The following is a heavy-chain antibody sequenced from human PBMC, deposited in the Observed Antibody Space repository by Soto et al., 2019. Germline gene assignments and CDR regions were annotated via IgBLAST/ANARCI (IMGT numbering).Heavy chain of an antibody. D-gene: IGHD5-12*01. CDR2: ISSSSSYI. V-gene: IGHV3-21*01. J-gene: IGHJ4*02. Sequence: EVQLVESGGGLVKPGGSLRLSCAASGFTFSSYSMNWVRQAPGKGLEWVSSISSSSSYIYYADSVKGRFTISRDNAKNSLYLQMNSLRAEDTAVYYCARDRDGYNYFDYWGQGNLVTVSS. CDR3: ARDRDGYNYFDY. CDR1: GFTFSSYS.